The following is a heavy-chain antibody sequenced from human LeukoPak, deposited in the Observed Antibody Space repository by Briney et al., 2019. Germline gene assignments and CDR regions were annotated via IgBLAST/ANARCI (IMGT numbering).Heavy chain of an antibody. CDR1: GYTFTSYG. CDR2: ISAYNGNT. V-gene: IGHV1-18*01. CDR3: ARDPWLYSSSWYFYYYYMDV. Sequence: ASVKVSCKASGYTFTSYGISWVRQAPGQGLEWMGWISAYNGNTNYAQKLQGRVTMTTDTSTSTAYMELRSLRSDDTAVYYCARDPWLYSSSWYFYYYYMDVWGKGTTVTVSS. J-gene: IGHJ6*03. D-gene: IGHD6-13*01.